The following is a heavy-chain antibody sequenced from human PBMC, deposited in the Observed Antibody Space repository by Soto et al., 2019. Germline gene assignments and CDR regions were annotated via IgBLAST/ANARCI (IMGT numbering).Heavy chain of an antibody. Sequence: QVQLVQSESEVKKPGSSVKVSCKVSGGTFKNYAISWVRQAPGQGLEWVGGILPVFDELNCAPKLQGRVTITADDVTSTANLELGSLTSEDTAVYFCARATDTSGYDYWGQGTIITDSS. D-gene: IGHD3-22*01. CDR2: ILPVFDEL. J-gene: IGHJ4*02. CDR3: ARATDTSGYDY. CDR1: GGTFKNYA. V-gene: IGHV1-69*01.